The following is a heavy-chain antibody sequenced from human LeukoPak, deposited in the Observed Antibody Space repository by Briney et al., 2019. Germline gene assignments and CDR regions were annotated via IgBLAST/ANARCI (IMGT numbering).Heavy chain of an antibody. D-gene: IGHD3-3*01. CDR3: ARIGSLRTTFWSGYSYKMDV. CDR2: INPNSGGT. V-gene: IGHV1-2*02. J-gene: IGHJ6*04. CDR1: GYTFTGYY. Sequence: GASVKVSCKASGYTFTGYYMHWVRQAPGQGLEWMGWINPNSGGTNYAQKFQGRVTMTRDTSISTAYMELRSLRSDDTAVYYCARIGSLRTTFWSGYSYKMDVWGKGTTVTVSS.